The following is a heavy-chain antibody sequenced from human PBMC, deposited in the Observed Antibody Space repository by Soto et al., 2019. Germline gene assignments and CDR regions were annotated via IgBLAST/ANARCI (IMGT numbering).Heavy chain of an antibody. CDR2: IYYSGST. Sequence: QVQLQESGPGLVKPSQTLSLTCTVSGGSISSGGYYWTWIRQHPGKGLEWIGYIYYSGSTYYNPSLKSRVXXXXXXXXXXXSXXXXXXXXXXTAVYYXAXSVFPWGQGTLVTVSS. CDR3: XAXSVFP. D-gene: IGHD3-22*01. V-gene: IGHV4-31*03. J-gene: IGHJ5*02. CDR1: GGSISSGGYY.